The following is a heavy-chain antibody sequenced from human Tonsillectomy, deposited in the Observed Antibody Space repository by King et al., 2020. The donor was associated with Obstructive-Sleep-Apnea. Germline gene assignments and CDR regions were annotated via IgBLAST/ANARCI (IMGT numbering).Heavy chain of an antibody. D-gene: IGHD3-10*01. CDR2: MYSTGST. Sequence: LQLQESGPGLVKPSETLSLTCTVSGVSISSPTYYWGWIRQSPGKGLEWIGTMYSTGSTYHNPSLKSRVTMSLDMSKNQFSLKLNSVTAADTAVYYCASFVFRDVQIDDWAQGALVTVSS. J-gene: IGHJ4*02. CDR1: GVSISSPTYY. V-gene: IGHV4-39*07. CDR3: ASFVFRDVQIDD.